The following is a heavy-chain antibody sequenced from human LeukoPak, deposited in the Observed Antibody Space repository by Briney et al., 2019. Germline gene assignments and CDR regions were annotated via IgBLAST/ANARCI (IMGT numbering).Heavy chain of an antibody. V-gene: IGHV1-18*01. CDR1: GYTFTSYG. Sequence: ASMNLSCKASGYTFTSYGISWVRQAPGQGLEWMGWISAYNGNTNYAQKLQGRVTMTTDTSTSTAYMELRSLRSDDTAVYYCAREVEDIVVVPAATPLAHWGQGTLVTVSS. CDR3: AREVEDIVVVPAATPLAH. J-gene: IGHJ4*02. CDR2: ISAYNGNT. D-gene: IGHD2-2*01.